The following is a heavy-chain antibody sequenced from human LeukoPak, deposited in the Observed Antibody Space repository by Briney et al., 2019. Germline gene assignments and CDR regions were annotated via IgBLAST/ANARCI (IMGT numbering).Heavy chain of an antibody. CDR3: AKEAGERRQQQAADY. J-gene: IGHJ4*02. V-gene: IGHV3-23*01. Sequence: GGSLRLSCAASGFSFSTYAMSWVRQAPGKGVEWVSSISGSGGYTFYADSVKGRFTISRDNSKNTLYLQMNSLRAEDTAVYYCAKEAGERRQQQAADYWGQGSLVTVSS. CDR2: ISGSGGYT. CDR1: GFSFSTYA. D-gene: IGHD6-13*01.